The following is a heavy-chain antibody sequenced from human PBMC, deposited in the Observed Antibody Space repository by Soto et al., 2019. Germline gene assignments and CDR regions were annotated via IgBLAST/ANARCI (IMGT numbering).Heavy chain of an antibody. Sequence: QVQLVQSGAEEKKPGASVKVSCKASGYTFTSYAMHWVRQAPGQRLEWMGWINAGNGNTKYSQKFQGRVTITRDTSANTAYMELSSLRSEDTAVYYCARGIAPYYFDYWGQGTLVTVSS. CDR3: ARGIAPYYFDY. CDR2: INAGNGNT. CDR1: GYTFTSYA. D-gene: IGHD6-13*01. J-gene: IGHJ4*02. V-gene: IGHV1-3*05.